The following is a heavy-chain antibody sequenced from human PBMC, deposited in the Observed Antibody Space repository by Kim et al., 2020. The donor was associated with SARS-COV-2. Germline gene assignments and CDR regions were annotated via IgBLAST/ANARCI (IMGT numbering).Heavy chain of an antibody. J-gene: IGHJ6*02. Sequence: SVKVSCKASGGTFSSYAISWVRQAPGQGLEWMGGIIPIFGTANYAQKFQGRVTITADESTSTAYMELSSLRSEDTAVYYCARDKVSGYGMDVWGQGTTVTVSS. D-gene: IGHD2-8*01. CDR2: IIPIFGTA. CDR3: ARDKVSGYGMDV. CDR1: GGTFSSYA. V-gene: IGHV1-69*13.